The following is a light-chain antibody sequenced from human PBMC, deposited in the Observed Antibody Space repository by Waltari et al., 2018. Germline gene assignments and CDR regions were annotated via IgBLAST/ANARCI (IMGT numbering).Light chain of an antibody. CDR2: DNN. CDR3: GTWDSSLSAAV. CDR1: SPNIGKNY. Sequence: QSVLTQPPSVSAAPGQKVTISCSGSSPNIGKNYVSWYQQFPGTAPKLLIYDNNKRPSGIPDRFSGSKSGTSATLGITGLQTGDEADYYCGTWDSSLSAAVFGGGTQLTVL. J-gene: IGLJ7*01. V-gene: IGLV1-51*01.